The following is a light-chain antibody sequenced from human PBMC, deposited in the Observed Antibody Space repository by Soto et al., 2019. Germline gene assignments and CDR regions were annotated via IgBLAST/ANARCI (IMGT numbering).Light chain of an antibody. V-gene: IGKV1-5*01. CDR2: DAS. CDR1: QSISSW. Sequence: DIQMTQSPSTLSASVGDRVTITCRASQSISSWLAWYQQKPGKAPKLLIYDASSLESGVPSRFSGSGSGTEFTLTISSLQPDDFATYYCMQGTHWPPYTFGPGTKLEIK. J-gene: IGKJ2*01. CDR3: MQGTHWPPYT.